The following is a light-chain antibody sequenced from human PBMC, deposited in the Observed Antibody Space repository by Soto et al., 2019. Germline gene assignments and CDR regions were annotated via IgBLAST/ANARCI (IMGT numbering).Light chain of an antibody. CDR1: QTVRNNY. J-gene: IGKJ1*01. CDR3: QQYDSSPRT. Sequence: EFVLTQSPGTLSLSPGERATLSCRASQTVRNNYLAWYQQRPGQAPRLLIYRTSNRATGIPDRFSGSGSGTDFTLTISRLEPEDFAVYWCQQYDSSPRTFGQGTKVDNK. V-gene: IGKV3-20*01. CDR2: RTS.